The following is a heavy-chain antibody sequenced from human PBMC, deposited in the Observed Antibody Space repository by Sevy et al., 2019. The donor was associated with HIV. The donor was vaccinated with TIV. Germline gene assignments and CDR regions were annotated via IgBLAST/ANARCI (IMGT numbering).Heavy chain of an antibody. J-gene: IGHJ4*02. V-gene: IGHV3-33*01. Sequence: GGSLRLSCAATGFTFSNYAMHWVRQAPGKGMEWVAIIWSDGAYQYHGDSVKGRFTISRENSKNTLYLQMNKVRVEDTAAYYCARGGYYYDNAAYYALDSWGQGTLVTVSS. CDR3: ARGGYYYDNAAYYALDS. D-gene: IGHD3-22*01. CDR1: GFTFSNYA. CDR2: IWSDGAYQ.